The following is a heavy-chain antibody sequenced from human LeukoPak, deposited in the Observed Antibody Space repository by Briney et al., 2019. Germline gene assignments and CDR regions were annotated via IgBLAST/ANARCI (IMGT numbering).Heavy chain of an antibody. J-gene: IGHJ4*02. CDR1: GFTFSSYE. CDR2: ISTSGSTI. Sequence: GGSLRLSCAASGFTFSSYEMNWVRQAPGKGLECVSYISTSGSTIDYADSVKGRFTISRDNAKNSLYLQMNSLRAEDTAVYYCARNTAMVTDYWGQGTLVTVSS. CDR3: ARNTAMVTDY. D-gene: IGHD5-18*01. V-gene: IGHV3-48*03.